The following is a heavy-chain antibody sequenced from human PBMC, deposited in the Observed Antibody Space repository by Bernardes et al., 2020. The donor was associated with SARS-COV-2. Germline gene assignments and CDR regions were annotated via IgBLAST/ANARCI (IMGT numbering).Heavy chain of an antibody. J-gene: IGHJ4*02. CDR2: ISWNSETV. D-gene: IGHD4-17*01. V-gene: IGHV3-9*01. CDR1: GFSFDDYA. CDR3: VKGSPDYGDFGGYFDD. Sequence: GGSLRLSCAASGFSFDDYAMHWVRQVPGKGLEWVSGISWNSETVRYADSVKGRFTISRDNAKNSLYLQMNSLRTEDTALYYCVKGSPDYGDFGGYFDDWGQGTLVTVSS.